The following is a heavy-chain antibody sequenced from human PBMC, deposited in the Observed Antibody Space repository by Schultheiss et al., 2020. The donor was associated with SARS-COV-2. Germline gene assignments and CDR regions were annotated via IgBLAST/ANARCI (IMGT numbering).Heavy chain of an antibody. D-gene: IGHD6-19*01. J-gene: IGHJ6*02. CDR1: GGSLSRSSYY. CDR3: ARDLNGEYSSGWTRQRYYYYYGMDV. CDR2: VYTSGST. Sequence: SETLSLTCSVSGGSLSRSSYYWGWVRQSPGKGLEWIGSVYTSGSTYSNPSFKSRVTMSIERSANQFSLELNSVTAADTAVYYCARDLNGEYSSGWTRQRYYYYYGMDVWGQGTTVTVSS. V-gene: IGHV4-39*07.